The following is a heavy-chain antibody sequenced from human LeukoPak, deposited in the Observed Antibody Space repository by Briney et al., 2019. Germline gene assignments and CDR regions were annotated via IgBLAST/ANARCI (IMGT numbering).Heavy chain of an antibody. V-gene: IGHV3-21*01. J-gene: IGHJ5*02. CDR1: GFTFSSYS. CDR2: ISSRSTYI. CDR3: ARDLERITLVRGVIPNWFDP. D-gene: IGHD3-10*01. Sequence: PGGSLRLSCAASGFTFSSYSMNWVRQAPGKGLEWVSSISSRSTYIYFADSVQGRFTISRDNAKNSLYLQMNSLRADDTAVYYCARDLERITLVRGVIPNWFDPWGQGTLVTVSS.